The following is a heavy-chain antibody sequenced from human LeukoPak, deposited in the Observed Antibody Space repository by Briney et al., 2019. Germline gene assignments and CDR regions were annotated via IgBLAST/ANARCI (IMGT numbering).Heavy chain of an antibody. V-gene: IGHV4-59*01. CDR3: ARGSGHYTGDYGMDV. D-gene: IGHD3-3*01. J-gene: IGHJ6*02. CDR1: GGSISTYY. CDR2: IYYSGST. Sequence: PSETLSLTCTVSGGSISTYYWNWVRQPPGKGLEWIGNIYYSGSTNYNPSLKSRVTILVDTSKNQFSLKLSSVTAADTAVYYCARGSGHYTGDYGMDVWGQGTTVTVSS.